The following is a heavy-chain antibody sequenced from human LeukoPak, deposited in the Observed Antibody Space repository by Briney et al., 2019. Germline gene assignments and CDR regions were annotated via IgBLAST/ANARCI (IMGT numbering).Heavy chain of an antibody. CDR3: ARHDGRGGNTMGALDS. CDR2: LYYSRTT. J-gene: IGHJ4*02. D-gene: IGHD3-3*01. Sequence: SETLSLTCTVSGGSISSGSHHWGWFRQSPGKGLEWIGSLYYSRTTYYNPSLNSRVTISVGTSKNQFSLQLNSVTAADTAVYYCARHDGRGGNTMGALDSWGQGSLVTVSS. V-gene: IGHV4-39*01. CDR1: GGSISSGSHH.